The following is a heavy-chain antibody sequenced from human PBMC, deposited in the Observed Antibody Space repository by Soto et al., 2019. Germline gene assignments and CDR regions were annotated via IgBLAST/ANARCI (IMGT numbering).Heavy chain of an antibody. CDR2: IWYDGSKK. D-gene: IGHD1-26*01. CDR3: ARGLGGSYGGKSAHVDI. V-gene: IGHV3-33*01. Sequence: QVQLVESGGGVVQPGTSLRLSCEASGFTFSGFGMNWVRQAPGKGLEWVAVIWYDGSKKYSADCVKGRFTISKDNSKNALYLQMKRLTAEETAVYYCARGLGGSYGGKSAHVDIWGQGTLVTFSS. CDR1: GFTFSGFG. J-gene: IGHJ3*02.